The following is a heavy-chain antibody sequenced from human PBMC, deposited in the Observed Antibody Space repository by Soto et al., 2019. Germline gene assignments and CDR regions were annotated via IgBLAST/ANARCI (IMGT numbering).Heavy chain of an antibody. D-gene: IGHD3-3*01. CDR2: IYPSDSDT. CDR3: ARGGVSTRTLDY. V-gene: IGHV5-51*01. Sequence: GESLKISCKGSGYNFAGYWIAWVRQMPGKGLEWMGVIYPSDSDTRYRPSFQGQVTMSADKSISSAYLQWSSLKASDTAIYYCARGGVSTRTLDYWGQGTPVTVSS. J-gene: IGHJ4*02. CDR1: GYNFAGYW.